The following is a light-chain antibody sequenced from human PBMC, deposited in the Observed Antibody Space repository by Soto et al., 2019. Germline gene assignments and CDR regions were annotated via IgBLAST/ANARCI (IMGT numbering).Light chain of an antibody. V-gene: IGKV3-20*01. Sequence: EIVMTQSPATLSVSPGERATLSCRASQSVSSNLAWYQQKPGQAPRLLIYGASSRATGIPDRFSGSGSGTDFTLTISRLEPEDFAVYYCQQYGSSRLTFGGGTQVEIK. CDR1: QSVSSN. J-gene: IGKJ4*01. CDR2: GAS. CDR3: QQYGSSRLT.